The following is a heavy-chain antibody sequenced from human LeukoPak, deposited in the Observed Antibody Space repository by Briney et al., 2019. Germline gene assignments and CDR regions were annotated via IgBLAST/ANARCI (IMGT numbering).Heavy chain of an antibody. D-gene: IGHD1-26*01. Sequence: SETLSLTCTVSGGSISSYYWSWIRQPAGKGLEWIGRIYTSGSTNYNPSLRSRVTMSVDTSKNQFSLKLSSVTAADTAVYYCARGRGSGSYGTGLDPWGQGSLVTVSS. V-gene: IGHV4-4*07. CDR3: ARGRGSGSYGTGLDP. CDR2: IYTSGST. J-gene: IGHJ5*02. CDR1: GGSISSYY.